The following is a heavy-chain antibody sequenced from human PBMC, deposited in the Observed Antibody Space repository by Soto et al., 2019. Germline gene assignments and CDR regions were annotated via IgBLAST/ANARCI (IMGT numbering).Heavy chain of an antibody. CDR2: IYYSGST. Sequence: SETLSLTCTVSGGSISSGGYYWSWIRQHPGKGLEWIGYIYYSGSTYYNPSLKSRVTISVDTSKNQFSLKLSSVTAADTAVYYCSRRIGRGAFDIWGQGTMVPVSS. CDR3: SRRIGRGAFDI. D-gene: IGHD2-15*01. J-gene: IGHJ3*02. CDR1: GGSISSGGYY. V-gene: IGHV4-31*03.